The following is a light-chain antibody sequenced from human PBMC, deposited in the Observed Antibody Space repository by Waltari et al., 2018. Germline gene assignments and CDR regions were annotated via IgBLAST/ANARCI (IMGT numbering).Light chain of an antibody. CDR2: DVS. CDR1: SSDVGGYNV. Sequence: QSALTQPRSVSGAPGQPVTISCTGTSSDVGGYNVVSSYQTPPGKAPKLMIYDVSKRPSGVPDRFSGSKSGNTASLTISGLQAEDEADYYCCSYAVSYTSPVFGGGTKLSVL. J-gene: IGLJ3*02. V-gene: IGLV2-11*01. CDR3: CSYAVSYTSPV.